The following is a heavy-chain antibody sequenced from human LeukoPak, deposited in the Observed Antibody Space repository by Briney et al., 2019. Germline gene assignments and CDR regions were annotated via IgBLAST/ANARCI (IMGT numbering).Heavy chain of an antibody. D-gene: IGHD3-22*01. V-gene: IGHV3-21*01. CDR2: ISSSGGNI. CDR3: ARDRSEDDSSGYIHRDFDY. J-gene: IGHJ4*02. Sequence: PGGSLRLSCAASGFTFSSYSMNWVRQAPGKGLEWVSSISSSGGNINYADSVQGRFTISRDNAKKSLYLQMSSLRAEDTAVYYCARDRSEDDSSGYIHRDFDYWGQGTLVIVSS. CDR1: GFTFSSYS.